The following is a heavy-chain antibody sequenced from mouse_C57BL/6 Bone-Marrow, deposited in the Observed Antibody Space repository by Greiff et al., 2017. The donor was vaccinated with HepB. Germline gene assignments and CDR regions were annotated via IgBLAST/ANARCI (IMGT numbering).Heavy chain of an antibody. V-gene: IGHV3-8*01. CDR1: GYSITSVY. Sequence: VQLKESGPGMAKPSQTLSLTCSVTGYSITSVYWNWIRKFPGNKLEYMGYISYSGSTYYNPSLKSRISITRDTSKNQYYLQLNSVTTEDTATYYCARYTHYYGSSSRYFDVWGTGTTVTVSS. CDR3: ARYTHYYGSSSRYFDV. CDR2: ISYSGST. J-gene: IGHJ1*03. D-gene: IGHD1-1*01.